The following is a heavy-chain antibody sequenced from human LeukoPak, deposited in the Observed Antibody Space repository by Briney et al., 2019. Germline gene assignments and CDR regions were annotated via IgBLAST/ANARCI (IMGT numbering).Heavy chain of an antibody. D-gene: IGHD5-18*01. J-gene: IGHJ4*02. Sequence: SETLSLTCTVSGGSISPYYWSWIRQPPGKGLEWIGYIYYSGSTNYNPSLKSRITISVDTSKNQFSLKLSSVTTADTAIYYCARAVADTATSPKGLNYFDYWGQGTLVTVSS. CDR3: ARAVADTATSPKGLNYFDY. CDR2: IYYSGST. CDR1: GGSISPYY. V-gene: IGHV4-59*01.